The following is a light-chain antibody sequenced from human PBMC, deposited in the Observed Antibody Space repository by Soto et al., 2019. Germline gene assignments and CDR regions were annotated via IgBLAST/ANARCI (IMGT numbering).Light chain of an antibody. Sequence: DIQMTQSPSSLSASVGDRVTITCRASQSISKYLAWYQQKPGKVPKLLIYGASTLQSGVPSRFSGSGSGTDFTLTISSLQPEDIATYYCQKYNSAPLTFGGGTKVEIK. CDR2: GAS. CDR3: QKYNSAPLT. J-gene: IGKJ4*01. V-gene: IGKV1-27*01. CDR1: QSISKY.